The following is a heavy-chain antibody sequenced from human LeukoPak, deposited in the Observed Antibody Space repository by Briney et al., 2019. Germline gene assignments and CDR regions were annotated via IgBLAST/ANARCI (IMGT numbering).Heavy chain of an antibody. Sequence: PGGSLRLSCAASGFTFSNYEMNCVRQAPGKGLEWVSYISSRGTNIYYADSVKGRFTISRDNAKNSLYLQMNSLRAEDTAVYYCVRQVAESVYWGQGTLVTVSS. CDR1: GFTFSNYE. CDR2: ISSRGTNI. CDR3: VRQVAESVY. V-gene: IGHV3-48*03. J-gene: IGHJ4*02.